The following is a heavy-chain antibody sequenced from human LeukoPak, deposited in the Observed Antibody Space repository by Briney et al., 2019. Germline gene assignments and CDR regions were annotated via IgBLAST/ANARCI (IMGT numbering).Heavy chain of an antibody. V-gene: IGHV3-53*01. CDR3: AKGTMVRGVIITPFDY. CDR1: GFTVSSNY. Sequence: GGSLRLSCAASGFTVSSNYMSWVRQAPGKGLEWVSVIYSGGSTYYADSVKGRFTISRDNSKNTLYLQMNSLRAEDTAVYYCAKGTMVRGVIITPFDYWGQGTLVTVSS. CDR2: IYSGGST. J-gene: IGHJ4*02. D-gene: IGHD3-10*01.